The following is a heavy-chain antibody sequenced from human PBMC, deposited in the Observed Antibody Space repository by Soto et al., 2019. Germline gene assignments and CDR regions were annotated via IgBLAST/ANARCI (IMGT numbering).Heavy chain of an antibody. CDR2: ISYDGINE. D-gene: IGHD1-26*01. Sequence: GGSLRLSCAASGFSFSNYAMHWVRQAPGKGLEWVAVISYDGINEYYADFAKGRFNISRDDSKDTLFLQMHNLRVEDTAVYYCTRDLRIRGATVPHMDVGGQGPTVTVS. CDR3: TRDLRIRGATVPHMDV. J-gene: IGHJ6*02. CDR1: GFSFSNYA. V-gene: IGHV3-30*03.